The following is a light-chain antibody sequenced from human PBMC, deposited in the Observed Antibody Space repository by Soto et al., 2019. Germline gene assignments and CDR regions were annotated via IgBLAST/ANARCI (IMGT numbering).Light chain of an antibody. J-gene: IGKJ1*01. Sequence: EIVMTQSPATLSVSPGERAALSCRASESVSSNLAWYQQKPGHAPRLLIYDASTRATGLPARFSGSGSGTEFTLTISSLQSEDFGVYYCQHRGTFDQGTKVEIK. CDR1: ESVSSN. V-gene: IGKV3-15*01. CDR3: QHRGT. CDR2: DAS.